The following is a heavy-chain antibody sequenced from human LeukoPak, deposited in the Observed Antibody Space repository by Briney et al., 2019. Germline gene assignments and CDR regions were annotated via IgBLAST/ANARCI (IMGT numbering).Heavy chain of an antibody. J-gene: IGHJ5*02. V-gene: IGHV3-74*01. CDR2: IKADGSST. Sequence: PGGSLRLSCAASGFTLSNYWMHWVHQAPGKGLVWVSRIKADGSSTSYADSVKGRFTITRDNAKNTLYLQMNSLRAEDTAVYYCARSDWFDPWGQGTLVTVSS. CDR3: ARSDWFDP. CDR1: GFTLSNYW.